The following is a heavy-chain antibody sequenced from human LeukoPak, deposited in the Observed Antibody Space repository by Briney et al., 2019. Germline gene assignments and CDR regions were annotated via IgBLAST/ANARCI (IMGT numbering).Heavy chain of an antibody. J-gene: IGHJ4*02. D-gene: IGHD4-17*01. CDR1: GFTFSTYA. Sequence: GGSLRLSCAASGFTFSTYAMHWVRQAPGKGLEYVSAISTNGAGTYYADSVKGRFTISRDNSKNTLFLQMGSLRADDMAVYYCARVAYDYGDFDYWGQGTLVTVSS. V-gene: IGHV3-64*02. CDR3: ARVAYDYGDFDY. CDR2: ISTNGAGT.